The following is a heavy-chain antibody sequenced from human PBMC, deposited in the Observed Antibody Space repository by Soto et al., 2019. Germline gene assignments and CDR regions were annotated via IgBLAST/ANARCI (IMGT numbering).Heavy chain of an antibody. CDR3: AVLQGVYCSGGSCYPSDY. Sequence: ASVKVSCKASGYTFTGYYMHWVRQAPGQGLEWMGWINPNSSGTNYAQKFQGRVTMTRDTSISTAYMELSRLRSDDTAVYYCAVLQGVYCSGGSCYPSDYWGQGTLVTVSS. CDR1: GYTFTGYY. D-gene: IGHD2-15*01. V-gene: IGHV1-2*02. J-gene: IGHJ4*02. CDR2: INPNSSGT.